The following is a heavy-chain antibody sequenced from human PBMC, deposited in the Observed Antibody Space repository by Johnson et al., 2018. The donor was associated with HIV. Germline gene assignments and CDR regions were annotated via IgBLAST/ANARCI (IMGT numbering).Heavy chain of an antibody. V-gene: IGHV3-30*04. CDR1: GFSISNYA. CDR2: ISNDGSNK. D-gene: IGHD1-26*01. CDR3: AREWDPRTPDAFDI. J-gene: IGHJ3*02. Sequence: VQLVESGGGVVQPGRSLRLACVTSGFSISNYAMHWVRQAPGKGLEWVAVISNDGSNKYYADSVKGRFTISRDNSKNTLYLQMNSLRAEDTAVYYCAREWDPRTPDAFDIWGQGTMVTVSS.